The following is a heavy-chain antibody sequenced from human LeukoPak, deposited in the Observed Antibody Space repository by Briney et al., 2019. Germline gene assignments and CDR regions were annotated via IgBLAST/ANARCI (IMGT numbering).Heavy chain of an antibody. J-gene: IGHJ3*02. CDR3: AKGDSVNYYGSGSYRNHDAFDI. CDR1: GFTFRSYG. Sequence: GGSLRLSCAASGFTFRSYGMHWVRQAPGKGLEWVAFIRFDGSNKYYADSVKGRFTIARDNSKNTLYLQMNSLRAEDTAVYYCAKGDSVNYYGSGSYRNHDAFDIWGQGTMVTVSS. CDR2: IRFDGSNK. V-gene: IGHV3-30*02. D-gene: IGHD3-10*01.